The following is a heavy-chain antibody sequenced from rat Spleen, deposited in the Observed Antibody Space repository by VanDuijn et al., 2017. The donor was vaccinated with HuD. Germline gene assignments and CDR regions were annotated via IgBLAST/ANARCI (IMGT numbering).Heavy chain of an antibody. CDR1: GFTFNNYW. CDR2: ITNTGGGT. J-gene: IGHJ2*01. V-gene: IGHV5-31*01. Sequence: EVQLMESGGGLVQPGKSLKLSCVASGFTFNNYWMTWIRQAPGKGLEWVASITNTGGGTYYPDSVKGRFTISRDNAKSTLYLRMDSLRSEDTATYYCTRKGELWGQGVMVTVSS. D-gene: IGHD5-1*01. CDR3: TRKGEL.